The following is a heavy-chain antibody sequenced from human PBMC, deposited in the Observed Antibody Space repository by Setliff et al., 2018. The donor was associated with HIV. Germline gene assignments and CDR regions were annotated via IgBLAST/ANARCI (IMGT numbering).Heavy chain of an antibody. J-gene: IGHJ4*02. CDR2: INPRSGVT. D-gene: IGHD3-3*02. Sequence: ASVKVSCKASGYMFTSYGIGWVRQAPGQGLQWMGWINPRSGVTKYAQKFQGRFIMTTDTTINTLYMELERLTSDDTALYYCARDSGTNDHFLSPYYGALDFWGLGTLVTVSS. V-gene: IGHV1-18*01. CDR1: GYMFTSYG. CDR3: ARDSGTNDHFLSPYYGALDF.